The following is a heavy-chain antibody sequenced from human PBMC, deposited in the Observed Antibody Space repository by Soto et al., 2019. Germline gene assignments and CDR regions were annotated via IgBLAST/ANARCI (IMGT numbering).Heavy chain of an antibody. CDR1: GGSISTGDYY. D-gene: IGHD3-22*01. V-gene: IGHV4-30-4*08. CDR2: IYYTGST. J-gene: IGHJ4*02. Sequence: QVQLQESGPGLVKPSQTLSLTCTVSGGSISTGDYYWSWFRQPPGKGLEWIGYIYYTGSTYFNPSLKSLLTIAGDTAKNQLSLKLTSVTAADTAVYYCARAFDDSSGYYGGLGYWGQGTLVTVSS. CDR3: ARAFDDSSGYYGGLGY.